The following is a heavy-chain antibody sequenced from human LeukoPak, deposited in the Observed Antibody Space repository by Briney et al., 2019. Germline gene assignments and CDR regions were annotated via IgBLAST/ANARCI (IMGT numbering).Heavy chain of an antibody. V-gene: IGHV1-18*01. CDR1: GYTFTSYG. D-gene: IGHD1-7*01. CDR3: ARGGLELTLNNWFDP. J-gene: IGHJ5*02. CDR2: ISAYNGNT. Sequence: ASVKVSCKASGYTFTSYGISWVRQAPGQGLEWMGRISAYNGNTNYAQKLQGRVTMTTDTSTSTAYMELRSLRSDDTAVYYCARGGLELTLNNWFDPWGQGTLVTVSS.